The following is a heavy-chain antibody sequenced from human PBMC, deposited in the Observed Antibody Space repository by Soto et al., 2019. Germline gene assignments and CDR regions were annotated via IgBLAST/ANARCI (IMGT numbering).Heavy chain of an antibody. J-gene: IGHJ6*02. V-gene: IGHV3-23*01. D-gene: IGHD3-10*01. CDR1: GFTFSSYA. Sequence: GGSLRLSCAASGFTFSSYAMSWVRQAPGKGLEWVSAISGSGGSTYYADSVKGRFTISRDNSKNTLYLQMNSLRAEDTAVYYCAKELLWFGELLHYGMDVWGQGTTVTVSS. CDR3: AKELLWFGELLHYGMDV. CDR2: ISGSGGST.